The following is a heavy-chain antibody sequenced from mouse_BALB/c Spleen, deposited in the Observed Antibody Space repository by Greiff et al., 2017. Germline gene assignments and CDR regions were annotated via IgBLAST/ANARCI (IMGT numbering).Heavy chain of an antibody. CDR2: ISSGSSTI. V-gene: IGHV5-17*02. D-gene: IGHD2-3*01. CDR3: ARDPIYDGYYDAMDY. Sequence: EVTLVESGGGLVQPGGSRKLSCAASGFTFSSFGMHWVRQAPEKGLEWVAYISSGSSTIYYADTVKGRFTISRDNPKNTLFLQMTSLRSEDTAMYYCARDPIYDGYYDAMDYWGQGTSVTVSS. J-gene: IGHJ4*01. CDR1: GFTFSSFG.